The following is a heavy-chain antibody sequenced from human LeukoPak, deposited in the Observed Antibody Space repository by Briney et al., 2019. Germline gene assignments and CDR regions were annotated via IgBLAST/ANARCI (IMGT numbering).Heavy chain of an antibody. J-gene: IGHJ3*02. Sequence: SETLSLTCTVSGGSISSSSYYWGWIRQPPGKGLEWIGYIYYSGSTYYNPSLKSRVTISVDTSKNQFSLKLSSVTAADTAVYYCARVHLSGSGAFDIWGQGTMVTVSS. V-gene: IGHV4-31*03. CDR1: GGSISSSSYY. D-gene: IGHD3-10*01. CDR3: ARVHLSGSGAFDI. CDR2: IYYSGST.